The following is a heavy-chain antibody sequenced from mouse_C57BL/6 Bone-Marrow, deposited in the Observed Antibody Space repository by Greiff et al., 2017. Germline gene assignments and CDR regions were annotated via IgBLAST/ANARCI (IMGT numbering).Heavy chain of an antibody. D-gene: IGHD2-3*01. CDR3: ARDGSYDCCAY. Sequence: QVQLQQPGAELVKPGASVKLSCKASGYTFTSYWMPWVKQRPGQGLEWIGEIDPSDSYTNYNQKFTGTATLTVDTSSRTAYMQLSSLASAASAGYVCARDGSYDCCAYRGQGALVTGSS. J-gene: IGHJ3*01. CDR2: IDPSDSYT. V-gene: IGHV1-50*01. CDR1: GYTFTSYW.